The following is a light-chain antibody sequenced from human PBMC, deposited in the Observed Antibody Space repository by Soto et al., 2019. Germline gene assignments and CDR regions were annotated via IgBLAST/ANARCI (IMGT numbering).Light chain of an antibody. V-gene: IGKV3-20*01. J-gene: IGKJ1*01. Sequence: EIVLTQSPGTLSLSPGERATLSCRASPSVTNFLAWYQQKPGQAPRLLIYGAFNRATGIPDRFSGSGSGTDFTLTISRLEPEDFAVYYCQKYGSSPPFTFGQGTKVDIK. CDR3: QKYGSSPPFT. CDR2: GAF. CDR1: PSVTNF.